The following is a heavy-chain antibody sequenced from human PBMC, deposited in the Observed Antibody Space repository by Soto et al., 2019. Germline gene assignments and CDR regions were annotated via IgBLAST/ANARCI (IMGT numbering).Heavy chain of an antibody. Sequence: SETLSLTCTVSGGSISSGGYYWSWIRQHPGKGLEWIGYIYYSGSTYYNPSLKSRVTISVDTSKNQFSLKLSSVTAADTAVYYCARQAVTYYYGSGSYYSWYYFDYWGQGTLVTVSS. D-gene: IGHD3-10*01. V-gene: IGHV4-39*01. CDR1: GGSISSGGYY. CDR2: IYYSGST. CDR3: ARQAVTYYYGSGSYYSWYYFDY. J-gene: IGHJ4*02.